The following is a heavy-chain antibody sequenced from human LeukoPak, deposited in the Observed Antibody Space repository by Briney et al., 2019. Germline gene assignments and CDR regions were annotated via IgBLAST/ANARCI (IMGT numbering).Heavy chain of an antibody. V-gene: IGHV3-74*01. CDR3: ARPLYCSGGSCYYPGAAYYYYDMDV. CDR2: INSDGSST. Sequence: GGSLRLSCAASGFTFSSYWMHWVRQAPGKGLVWVSRINSDGSSTSYADSVKGRFTISRDNAKNTLYLQMNSLRAEDTAVYYCARPLYCSGGSCYYPGAAYYYYDMDVWGKGTTVTVSS. CDR1: GFTFSSYW. D-gene: IGHD2-15*01. J-gene: IGHJ6*04.